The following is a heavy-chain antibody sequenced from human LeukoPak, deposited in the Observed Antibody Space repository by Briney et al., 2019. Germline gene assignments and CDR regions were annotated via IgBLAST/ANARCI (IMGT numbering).Heavy chain of an antibody. CDR2: IYYSGST. Sequence: SETLSLTCAVYGGSFSGYYWSWIRQPPGKGLEWIGYIYYSGSTNYNPSLKSRVTISVDTSKNQFSLKLSSVTAADTAVYYCARVGAMVRGVMGDPYYYYMDVWGKGTTVTVSS. D-gene: IGHD3-10*01. V-gene: IGHV4-59*01. CDR1: GGSFSGYY. J-gene: IGHJ6*03. CDR3: ARVGAMVRGVMGDPYYYYMDV.